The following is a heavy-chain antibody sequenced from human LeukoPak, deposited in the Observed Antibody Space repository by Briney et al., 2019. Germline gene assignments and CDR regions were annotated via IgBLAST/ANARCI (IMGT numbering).Heavy chain of an antibody. CDR3: ARYVVASACFDS. V-gene: IGHV3-74*01. CDR1: GFTLSGYW. D-gene: IGHD2-21*01. Sequence: GGSLRLSCAASGFTLSGYWMHLVRQAPGEGLVWVSRMNSDGTTTTYADSVRGRFTISRDNAKNTLYLQMNSLRADDTAVYYCARYVVASACFDSWGQGTLVTVSS. CDR2: MNSDGTTT. J-gene: IGHJ4*02.